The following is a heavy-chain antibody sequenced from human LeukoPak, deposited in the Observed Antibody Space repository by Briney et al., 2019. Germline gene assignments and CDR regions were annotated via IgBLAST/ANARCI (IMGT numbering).Heavy chain of an antibody. J-gene: IGHJ4*02. CDR3: ATGQHDYSNIDY. CDR1: GYSFTNYW. CDR2: IYPYDSDT. Sequence: GESLKISCQGSGYSFTNYWIGWVRQMPGKGLEWMGLIYPYDSDTRYTLSFQGQVTLSADKSIRTAYLQWSSLKASDTAMYYCATGQHDYSNIDYWGQGTLVTVSS. V-gene: IGHV5-51*01. D-gene: IGHD4-11*01.